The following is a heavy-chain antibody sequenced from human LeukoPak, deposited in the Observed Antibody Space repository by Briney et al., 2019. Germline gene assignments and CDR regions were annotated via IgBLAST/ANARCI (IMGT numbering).Heavy chain of an antibody. CDR1: GGPISSSY. Sequence: SETLSLTCTVSGGPISSSYWSWIRQPPGKGLEWIGFIYYSGNTNYNPSLKSRVIISLDTSKNQFSPKLSSVTAADTAVYYCARLKGYSSGWYPSYYFDYWGQGTLVTVSS. J-gene: IGHJ4*02. CDR2: IYYSGNT. V-gene: IGHV4-59*08. CDR3: ARLKGYSSGWYPSYYFDY. D-gene: IGHD6-19*01.